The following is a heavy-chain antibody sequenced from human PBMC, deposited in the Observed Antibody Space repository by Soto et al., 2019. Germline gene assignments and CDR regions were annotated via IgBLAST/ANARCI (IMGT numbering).Heavy chain of an antibody. CDR3: ARGVAVAEAYYYYGMDV. V-gene: IGHV3-48*03. J-gene: IGHJ6*02. D-gene: IGHD6-19*01. CDR2: ISSSGSTI. Sequence: GGSLRLSCAASGFTFRSFTMNWVRHAPGKGLEWVSYISSSGSTIYYADSVKGRFTISRDNAKNSLYLQMNSLRAEDTAVYYCARGVAVAEAYYYYGMDVWGQGTTVTVSS. CDR1: GFTFRSFT.